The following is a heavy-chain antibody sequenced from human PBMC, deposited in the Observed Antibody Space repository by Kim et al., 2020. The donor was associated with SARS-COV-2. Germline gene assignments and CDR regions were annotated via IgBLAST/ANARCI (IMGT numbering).Heavy chain of an antibody. CDR2: ISSSGSTI. J-gene: IGHJ4*02. D-gene: IGHD3-22*01. V-gene: IGHV3-48*03. Sequence: GGSLRLSCAASGFTFSSYEMNWVRQAPGKGLEWVSYISSSGSTIYYADSVKGRFTISRDNAKNSLYLQMNNLRAEETAVYYFARSVGTYYYDSSGYYFDYWGQGTLVTVSS. CDR3: ARSVGTYYYDSSGYYFDY. CDR1: GFTFSSYE.